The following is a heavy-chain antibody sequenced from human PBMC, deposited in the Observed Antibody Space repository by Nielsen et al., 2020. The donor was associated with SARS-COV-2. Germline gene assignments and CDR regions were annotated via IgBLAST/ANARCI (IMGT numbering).Heavy chain of an antibody. CDR2: IIPILGIV. D-gene: IGHD5-18*01. Sequence: SVKVSCKASGGTLSSYAFGWVRQAPGQGLEWMGRIIPILGIVNYAQKLQGRVTITADKSTSTAYMELRSLRSEDTAVYYCASPAGGYRYGLNYHYYGMDVWGQGTTVTVSS. J-gene: IGHJ6*02. CDR3: ASPAGGYRYGLNYHYYGMDV. V-gene: IGHV1-69*04. CDR1: GGTLSSYA.